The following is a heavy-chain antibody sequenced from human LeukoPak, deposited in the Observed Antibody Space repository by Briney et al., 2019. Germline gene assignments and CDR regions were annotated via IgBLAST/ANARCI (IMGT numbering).Heavy chain of an antibody. D-gene: IGHD2-2*01. V-gene: IGHV1-2*02. CDR3: ARTMGYCSSTSCYLYYYYGMDV. J-gene: IGHJ6*02. Sequence: ASVKVSCKASGYTFTGYYMHWVRQAPGQGLEWMGWINPNSGGTNYAQKFQGRVTMTRDTSIGTAYMELSRLRSDDTAVYYCARTMGYCSSTSCYLYYYYGMDVWGQGTTVTVSS. CDR2: INPNSGGT. CDR1: GYTFTGYY.